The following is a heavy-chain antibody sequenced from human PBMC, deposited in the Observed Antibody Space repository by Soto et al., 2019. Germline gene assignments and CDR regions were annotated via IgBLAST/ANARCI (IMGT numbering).Heavy chain of an antibody. D-gene: IGHD3-22*01. CDR1: GYTFTSYY. CDR2: INPSGDST. V-gene: IGHV1-46*03. Sequence: ASVKVSCKASGYTFTSYYMHWVRQAPGQGLEWMGIINPSGDSTSYAQKIQGRVTMTRDTSTSTVYMELSSLRSEDTAVFYCAGDPVSFLAFNDSRDDYWGQGTLVTVSS. J-gene: IGHJ4*02. CDR3: AGDPVSFLAFNDSRDDY.